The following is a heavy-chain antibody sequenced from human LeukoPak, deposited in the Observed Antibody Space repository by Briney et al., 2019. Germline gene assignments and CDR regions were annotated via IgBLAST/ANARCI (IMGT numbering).Heavy chain of an antibody. J-gene: IGHJ4*02. D-gene: IGHD5-18*01. CDR2: ITASGGNT. Sequence: GGSLRLSCAASGFTFSSYAMGWVRQAPGMGLEWVSAITASGGNTYYADSVKGRFTISRDNSKNTLYLQVNSLRAEDTAVYYCAKGNGYSYGRYYFDYWGQGTLVTVSS. CDR1: GFTFSSYA. V-gene: IGHV3-23*01. CDR3: AKGNGYSYGRYYFDY.